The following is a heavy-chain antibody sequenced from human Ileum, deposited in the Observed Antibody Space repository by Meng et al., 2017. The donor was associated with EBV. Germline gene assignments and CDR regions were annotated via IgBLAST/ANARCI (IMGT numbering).Heavy chain of an antibody. Sequence: QVQRQGSGPGLVNPSGTLSLTCAVSGGSISVINWWSWVRQSPEKGLEWIGEMSDSGITHYNPSLKSRVTISADKSNNQFSLKLTSVTSADTAVYFCAKNGEKYFEYWGQGTLVTVSS. CDR2: MSDSGIT. CDR1: GGSISVINW. V-gene: IGHV4-4*02. J-gene: IGHJ4*02. CDR3: AKNGEKYFEY.